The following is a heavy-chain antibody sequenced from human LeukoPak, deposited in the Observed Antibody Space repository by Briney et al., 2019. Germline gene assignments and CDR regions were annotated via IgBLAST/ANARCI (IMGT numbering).Heavy chain of an antibody. J-gene: IGHJ4*02. CDR3: AKRGSSGYYPFDY. CDR2: ISSSGGST. CDR1: GFTISNYA. V-gene: IGHV3-23*01. Sequence: GGSLRLSCAASGFTISNYAMSWVRQAPGKGLEWVSGISSSGGSTYYADSVKGRFTISRDNSKNTLYLQMNSLRAEDTAVYYCAKRGSSGYYPFDYWGQGTLVTVSS. D-gene: IGHD3-22*01.